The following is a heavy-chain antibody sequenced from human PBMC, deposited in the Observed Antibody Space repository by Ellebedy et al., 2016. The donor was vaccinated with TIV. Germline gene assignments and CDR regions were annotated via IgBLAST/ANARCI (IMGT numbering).Heavy chain of an antibody. Sequence: GESLKISCAASGFTVSSNYMSWVRQAPGKGLEWVSVIYSGGSTYYADSVKGRFTISRHNSKNTLYLQMNSLRAEDTAVYYCARDKVDSESYLGGNYYYYGMDVWGQGTTVTVSS. V-gene: IGHV3-53*04. CDR1: GFTVSSNY. CDR2: IYSGGST. D-gene: IGHD1-26*01. J-gene: IGHJ6*02. CDR3: ARDKVDSESYLGGNYYYYGMDV.